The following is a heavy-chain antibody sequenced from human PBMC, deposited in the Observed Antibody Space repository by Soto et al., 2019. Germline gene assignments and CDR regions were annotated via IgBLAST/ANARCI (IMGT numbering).Heavy chain of an antibody. CDR2: ISYDGSNK. CDR3: AKDRVRYDFWSGYYNGAYGMDV. D-gene: IGHD3-3*01. V-gene: IGHV3-30*18. J-gene: IGHJ6*02. CDR1: GFTFSSYG. Sequence: LRLSCAASGFTFSSYGMHWVRQAPGKGLEWVAVISYDGSNKYYADSVKGRFTISRDNSKNTLYLQMNSLRAEDTAVYYCAKDRVRYDFWSGYYNGAYGMDVWGQGTTVTVSS.